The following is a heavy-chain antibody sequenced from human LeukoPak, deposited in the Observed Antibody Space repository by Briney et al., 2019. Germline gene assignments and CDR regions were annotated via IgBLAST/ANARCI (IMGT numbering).Heavy chain of an antibody. Sequence: PGASLRLSCVVSGFTFSSYYMSWVRPPPGKGLEWVAYIDTDGNAKYFDDSVKGRFTSSRDNGKSALYLQVDSLRAEDTAVYYCAREVAVGISAYNPWGQGTLVTVSS. V-gene: IGHV3-7*01. J-gene: IGHJ5*02. CDR3: AREVAVGISAYNP. CDR2: IDTDGNAK. CDR1: GFTFSSYY. D-gene: IGHD6-13*01.